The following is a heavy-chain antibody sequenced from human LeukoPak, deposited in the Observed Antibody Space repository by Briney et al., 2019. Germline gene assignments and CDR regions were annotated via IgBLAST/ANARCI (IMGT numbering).Heavy chain of an antibody. V-gene: IGHV4-31*03. CDR3: ARVAAAGFYNWFDP. Sequence: SEALSLTCTVSGGSISSSGYYWNWIRQHPGKGLEWIGYIYYSGNTYYNPSLKSRVAMSVDTSKNQFSLKLSSVTAADTAVYYCARVAAAGFYNWFDPWGQGTLVTVSS. D-gene: IGHD6-13*01. J-gene: IGHJ5*02. CDR1: GGSISSSGYY. CDR2: IYYSGNT.